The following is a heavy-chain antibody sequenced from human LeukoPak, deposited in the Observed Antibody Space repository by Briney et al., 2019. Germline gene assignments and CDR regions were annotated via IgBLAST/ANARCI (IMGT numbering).Heavy chain of an antibody. CDR1: GFTFSSYS. D-gene: IGHD2-15*01. Sequence: GGSLRLSCAASGFTFSSYSMNWVRQAPGKGLEWVSSISSSSSYIYYADSVKGRFTISRDNAKNSLYLQMNSLRAEDTALYYCARSPSYCSGGRCYVTHYFDYWGQGTLVTVSS. CDR2: ISSSSSYI. CDR3: ARSPSYCSGGRCYVTHYFDY. J-gene: IGHJ4*02. V-gene: IGHV3-21*04.